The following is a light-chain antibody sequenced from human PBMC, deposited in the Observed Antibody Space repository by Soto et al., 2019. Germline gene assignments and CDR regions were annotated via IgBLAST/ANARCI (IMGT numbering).Light chain of an antibody. J-gene: IGKJ1*01. CDR3: HHLT. V-gene: IGKV1-39*01. CDR2: DAS. Sequence: DIQMTQSPSSLSASVGDRVTITCRASQSISSYLNWYQQKPGKAPKLLIYDASSLESGVPSRFSGSGSGTEFSLTISSLQPDDFATYYCHHLTFGQGTKVDIK. CDR1: QSISSY.